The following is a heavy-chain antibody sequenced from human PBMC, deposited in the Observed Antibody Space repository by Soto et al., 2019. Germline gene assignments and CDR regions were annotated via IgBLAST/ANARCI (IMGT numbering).Heavy chain of an antibody. J-gene: IGHJ5*02. Sequence: SGPTLVNPTQNLTLTCTFSGFSLTTSGVGVGRFRQPPGKALEWLTVIYWDDNKRYSPPLNSRLTVTKNTSKNQVVLTMTNMDPVDTATYYCAHRRVAASGFDPWGQGTLVTVSS. CDR1: GFSLTTSGVG. V-gene: IGHV2-5*02. D-gene: IGHD3-10*01. CDR2: IYWDDNK. CDR3: AHRRVAASGFDP.